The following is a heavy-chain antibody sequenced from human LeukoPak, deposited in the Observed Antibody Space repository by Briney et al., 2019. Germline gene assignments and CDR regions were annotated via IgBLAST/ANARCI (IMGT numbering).Heavy chain of an antibody. D-gene: IGHD3-22*01. J-gene: IGHJ6*02. CDR2: ISGSGGST. V-gene: IGHV3-23*01. CDR3: ARDSGIYDSSGYYGPSYYGMDV. Sequence: GGSLRLSCAAPGFTFASYAMTWVRQAPGKGLERFSAISGSGGSTYYADSVKGRFTISRDNYKNTLYLQMNSLRAEDTAVYYCARDSGIYDSSGYYGPSYYGMDVWGQGTTITVSS. CDR1: GFTFASYA.